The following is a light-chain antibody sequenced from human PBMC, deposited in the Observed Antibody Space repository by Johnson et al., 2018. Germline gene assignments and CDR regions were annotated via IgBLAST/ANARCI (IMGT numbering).Light chain of an antibody. Sequence: SVLTQPPSVSAAPGQKVTISCSGSSSNIGNNYVSWYQQLPGTAPKLLIYENNKRPSGIPYRFSGSKSGTSATLGITGLQTGDEADYYCGTWDSSLSAGNVVGTGTKVTVL. CDR1: SSNIGNNY. CDR2: ENN. J-gene: IGLJ1*01. CDR3: GTWDSSLSAGNV. V-gene: IGLV1-51*02.